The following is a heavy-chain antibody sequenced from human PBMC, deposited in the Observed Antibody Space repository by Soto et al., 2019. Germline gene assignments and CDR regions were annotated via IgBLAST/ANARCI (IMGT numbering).Heavy chain of an antibody. J-gene: IGHJ4*02. CDR1: GYTFTGYA. CDR2: INGGNGDT. Sequence: QVQLVQSGAEVKKPGASVKVSCKASGYTFTGYAIHWVRQAPGHRHEWMGWINGGNGDTKYSQKFQGRVTITRDTSASTAYMELTRLGSEDTSVYHCARGYCSSTSCQYYFDFWGQGTLVTVSS. D-gene: IGHD2-2*01. V-gene: IGHV1-3*01. CDR3: ARGYCSSTSCQYYFDF.